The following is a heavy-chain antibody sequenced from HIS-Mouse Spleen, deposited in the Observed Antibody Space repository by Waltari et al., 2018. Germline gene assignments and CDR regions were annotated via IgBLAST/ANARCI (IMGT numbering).Heavy chain of an antibody. CDR1: GGSISRGGYS. CDR2: IYYSGST. J-gene: IGHJ5*02. CDR3: ARSPYYDFWSGYSDNWFDP. V-gene: IGHV4-31*03. D-gene: IGHD3-3*01. Sequence: QVQLQESGPGLVKPSQPLSLTCPVSGGSISRGGYSWSCSRQHPGTALEWIGYIYYSGSTYYNPSLKSRVTISVDTSKNQFSLKLSSVTAADTAVYYCARSPYYDFWSGYSDNWFDPWGQGTLVTVSS.